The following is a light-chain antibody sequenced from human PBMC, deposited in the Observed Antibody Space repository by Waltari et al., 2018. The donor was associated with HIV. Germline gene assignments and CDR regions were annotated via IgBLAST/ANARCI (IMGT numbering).Light chain of an antibody. CDR1: QSLVYSDGNTY. V-gene: IGKV2-30*01. Sequence: DVVMTQSPLSLPVTLGQPASISCRSSQSLVYSDGNTYLNWFQQRPGQAPRRLIYKVSRRDSGVPDRVSGSGSGTDFTLKISSVEAEDVGVYYCMQGTHWPPITFGQGTRLEIK. J-gene: IGKJ5*01. CDR2: KVS. CDR3: MQGTHWPPIT.